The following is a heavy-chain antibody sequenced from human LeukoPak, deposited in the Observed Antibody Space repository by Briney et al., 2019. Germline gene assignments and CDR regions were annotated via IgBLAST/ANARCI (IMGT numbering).Heavy chain of an antibody. CDR1: GGTFISYA. J-gene: IGHJ5*02. D-gene: IGHD6-19*01. CDR2: IIPIFGTA. CDR3: GRDRYRSGWYT. V-gene: IGHV1-69*13. Sequence: SVKVSFKSSGGTFISYAISWVRQAPGEGLEWMGGIIPIFGTANYAQKFQGRVTITADESTSTAYIELSSLRSEDRAVYYCGRDRYRSGWYTWGQGTLVTVSS.